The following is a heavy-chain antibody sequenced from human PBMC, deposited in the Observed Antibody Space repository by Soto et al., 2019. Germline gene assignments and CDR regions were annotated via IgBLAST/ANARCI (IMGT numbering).Heavy chain of an antibody. CDR2: ISGSGGST. Sequence: EVQLLESGGGLVQPGGSLRLSCAASGFTFSSYAMSWVRQAPGKGLEWGSAISGSGGSTYYADSVKGRFTISRDNSKNTLYLQMNSLRAEDMAVYYCAKSGETVSGDSGKGFVYWGQGTLVTVSS. V-gene: IGHV3-23*01. CDR3: AKSGETVSGDSGKGFVY. CDR1: GFTFSSYA. J-gene: IGHJ4*02. D-gene: IGHD3-10*01.